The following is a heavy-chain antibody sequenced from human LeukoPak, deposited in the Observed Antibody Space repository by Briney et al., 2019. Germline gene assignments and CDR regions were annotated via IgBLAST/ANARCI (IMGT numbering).Heavy chain of an antibody. V-gene: IGHV4-39*07. Sequence: TSETLSLTCTVSGGSISSSSYYWGWIRQPPGKGLEWIGSIYYSGSTYYNPSLKSRVTISVDTSKNQFSLKLSSVTAADTAVYYCARDPYDSSGYYYVGGDGDWGQGTLVTVSS. CDR1: GGSISSSSYY. CDR2: IYYSGST. D-gene: IGHD3-22*01. CDR3: ARDPYDSSGYYYVGGDGD. J-gene: IGHJ4*02.